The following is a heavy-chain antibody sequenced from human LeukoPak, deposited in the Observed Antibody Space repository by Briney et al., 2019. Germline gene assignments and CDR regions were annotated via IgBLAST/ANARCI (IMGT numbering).Heavy chain of an antibody. CDR3: ASNTGTVFDY. CDR1: GGSIRSSHSF. J-gene: IGHJ4*02. V-gene: IGHV4-61*05. CDR2: VYYSGST. D-gene: IGHD7-27*01. Sequence: SETLSLTCSVSGGSIRSSHSFWGWIRQPPGKGLEWIGYVYYSGSTEYNPSLRSRVTISLEMSKHQFSLNLTSVTAADTAVYYCASNTGTVFDYWGQGALVTVSS.